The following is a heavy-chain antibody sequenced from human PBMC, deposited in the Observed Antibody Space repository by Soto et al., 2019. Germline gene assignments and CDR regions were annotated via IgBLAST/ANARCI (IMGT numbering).Heavy chain of an antibody. Sequence: SGPTLVNPTQTLTLTCTFSGFSLSTSGVGVGWIRQPPGKALEWLALIYWNDDKRYSPSLKSRLTITRDTSKNQVALTMTNMDPVDTATYYCAHSRRDSSSPNPFDPWGQGTLVTVSS. CDR3: AHSRRDSSSPNPFDP. CDR1: GFSLSTSGVG. D-gene: IGHD6-6*01. CDR2: IYWNDDK. J-gene: IGHJ5*02. V-gene: IGHV2-5*01.